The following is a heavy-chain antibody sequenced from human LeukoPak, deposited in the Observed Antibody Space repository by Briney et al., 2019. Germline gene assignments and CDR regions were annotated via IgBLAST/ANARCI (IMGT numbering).Heavy chain of an antibody. D-gene: IGHD1-20*01. J-gene: IGHJ5*02. CDR2: IYYSGST. CDR1: GGSISSSSYY. Sequence: PSETLSLTCTVSGGSISSSSYYWGWLRQPPGKGLEWIGSIYYSGSTYYNPSLKSRVTISVDTSKNQFSLKLSSVTAADTAVYYCARLPYNWNGGRWFDPWGQGTLVTVSS. CDR3: ARLPYNWNGGRWFDP. V-gene: IGHV4-39*07.